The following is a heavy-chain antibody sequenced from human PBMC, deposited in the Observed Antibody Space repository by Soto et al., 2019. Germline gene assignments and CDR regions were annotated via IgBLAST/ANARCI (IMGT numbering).Heavy chain of an antibody. Sequence: GGSLRLSCAASGFTFNNYAMNWVRQAPGKGLEWVSVISGSGGSAYYADSVQGRFTISRDNSKNTLYLQVNSLRAEDAAIYYCVREGSGWYSRGSFDFWGRGTMVTVS. CDR2: ISGSGGSA. V-gene: IGHV3-23*01. CDR3: VREGSGWYSRGSFDF. CDR1: GFTFNNYA. D-gene: IGHD6-13*01. J-gene: IGHJ3*01.